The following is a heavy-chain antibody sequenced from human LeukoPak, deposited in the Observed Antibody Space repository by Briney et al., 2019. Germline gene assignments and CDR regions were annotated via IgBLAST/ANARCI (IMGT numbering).Heavy chain of an antibody. Sequence: PSETLSLTCTVSGGSISSYYWSWIRQPAGKGLEWIGRIYTSGSTYYNPSLKNRVTISLDTSKNQFSLNLSSVTTADSAVYYCARDVLMGRFGMDVWGQGTTVIVSS. CDR3: ARDVLMGRFGMDV. CDR2: IYTSGST. J-gene: IGHJ6*02. D-gene: IGHD3-10*01. V-gene: IGHV4-4*07. CDR1: GGSISSYY.